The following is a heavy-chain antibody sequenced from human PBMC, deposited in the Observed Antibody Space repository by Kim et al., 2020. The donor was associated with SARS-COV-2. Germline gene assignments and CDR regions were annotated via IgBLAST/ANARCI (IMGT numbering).Heavy chain of an antibody. J-gene: IGHJ5*02. Sequence: GESLKISCKGSGYSFTSYWISWVRQMPGKGLEWMGRIDPSDSYTNYSPSFQGHVTISADKSISTAYLQWSSLKASDTAMYYCARHCLYCSSTSDPPDPWGQGTLVTVSS. V-gene: IGHV5-10-1*01. CDR1: GYSFTSYW. D-gene: IGHD2-2*01. CDR2: IDPSDSYT. CDR3: ARHCLYCSSTSDPPDP.